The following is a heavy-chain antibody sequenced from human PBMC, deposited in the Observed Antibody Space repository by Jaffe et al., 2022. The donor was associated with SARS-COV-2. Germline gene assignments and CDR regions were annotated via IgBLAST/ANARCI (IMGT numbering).Heavy chain of an antibody. D-gene: IGHD3-10*01. CDR3: ARGQSYFRV. CDR2: IKEVGSEK. Sequence: EVQLVESGGGLGQPGGSLRLSCAASGFTFSSYWMTWVRQAPGKGLEWVANIKEVGSEKYYVDSVKGRFTISRDNAKNSLYLQMNSLRAEDTAVYYCARGQSYFRVWGQGTLVIVSS. J-gene: IGHJ4*02. CDR1: GFTFSSYW. V-gene: IGHV3-7*03.